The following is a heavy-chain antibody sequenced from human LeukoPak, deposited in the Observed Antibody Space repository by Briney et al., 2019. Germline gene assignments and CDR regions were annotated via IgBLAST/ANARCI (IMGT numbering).Heavy chain of an antibody. CDR3: ARRGIVGATPGAFDY. CDR1: GYSFTSYW. CDR2: IYPSDSDT. V-gene: IGHV5-51*01. J-gene: IGHJ4*02. D-gene: IGHD1-26*01. Sequence: GESLKISCKGSGYSFTSYWIGWVRQMPGTGLEWMGIIYPSDSDTRYSPSFQGQVTFSADKSINTAYLQWSSLTASDTAMYYCARRGIVGATPGAFDYWGQGTLVTVS.